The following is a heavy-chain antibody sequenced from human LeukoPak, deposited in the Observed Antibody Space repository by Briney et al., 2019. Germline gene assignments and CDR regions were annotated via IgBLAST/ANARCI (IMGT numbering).Heavy chain of an antibody. V-gene: IGHV4-4*07. J-gene: IGHJ4*02. CDR2: IYTSGST. CDR1: GGSISSYY. D-gene: IGHD3-10*01. Sequence: KSSETLSLTCTVSVSGGSISSYYWSWIRQPAGKGLEWIGRIYTSGSTNYNPSLKSRVTMSVDTSQNQFSLKLSSVTAADTAVYYCARDWYYSGSGSYYNVGYFDYWGQGTLVTVSS. CDR3: ARDWYYSGSGSYYNVGYFDY.